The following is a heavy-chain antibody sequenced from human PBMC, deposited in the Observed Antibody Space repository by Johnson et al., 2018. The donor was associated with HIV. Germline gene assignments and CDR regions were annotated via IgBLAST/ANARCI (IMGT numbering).Heavy chain of an antibody. Sequence: EMQLVESGGGLEQPGWSLRLSCVASGFSFSNAWVSWVRQAPGRGLEWVGRIKSRTDGETADYAAHVKGRFTISRDDSKNTLYMQMNSLKTEDTAVYYCTTAIPRSTTVITTPDAFDIWGQGTMVTVSS. CDR2: IKSRTDGETA. CDR1: GFSFSNAW. CDR3: TTAIPRSTTVITTPDAFDI. V-gene: IGHV3-15*01. D-gene: IGHD4-17*01. J-gene: IGHJ3*02.